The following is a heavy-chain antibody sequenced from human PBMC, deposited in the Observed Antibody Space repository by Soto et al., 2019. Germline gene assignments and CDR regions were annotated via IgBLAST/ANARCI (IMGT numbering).Heavy chain of an antibody. D-gene: IGHD6-13*01. CDR2: VYSGGNT. CDR3: ARVTLVATGYCFDY. V-gene: IGHV3-53*01. J-gene: IGHJ4*02. Sequence: DVQLVESGGGLIQPGGSLRLYCAASGFTVSTNYMSWVRQAPGKGLEWVSVVYSGGNTYYAESVKGRFTISRDNSKNSLYLQMNSLRADDTAVYYCARVTLVATGYCFDYWGQGTLVTVSS. CDR1: GFTVSTNY.